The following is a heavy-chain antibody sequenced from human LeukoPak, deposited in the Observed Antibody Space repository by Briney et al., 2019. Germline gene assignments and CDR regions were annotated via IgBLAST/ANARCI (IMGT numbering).Heavy chain of an antibody. J-gene: IGHJ4*02. D-gene: IGHD6-19*01. CDR2: IYYSGST. Sequence: SETLSLTCTVSGGSISSYYWSCIPHPPVKGLEWIGDIYYSGSTNYNPSLKSRVNISVDTSKNQFSLKLSSVSAADTAVYYCARGASGWTGYYFDYWGQGTLVTVSS. CDR3: ARGASGWTGYYFDY. V-gene: IGHV4-59*01. CDR1: GGSISSYY.